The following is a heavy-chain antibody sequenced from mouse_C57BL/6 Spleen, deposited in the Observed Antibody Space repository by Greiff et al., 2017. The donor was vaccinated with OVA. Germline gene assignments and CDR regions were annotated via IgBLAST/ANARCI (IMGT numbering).Heavy chain of an antibody. V-gene: IGHV1-5*01. J-gene: IGHJ3*01. Sequence: VQLPQSGTVLARPGASVKMSCKPSGYTFTSYWMHWVKQRPGQGLEWIGAIYPGNSDTSYNQKFKGKAKLTAVTSASTAYMGLSSLTNEDSAVYYCTDGGAWFAYWGQGTLVTVSA. CDR3: TDGGAWFAY. D-gene: IGHD2-3*01. CDR2: IYPGNSDT. CDR1: GYTFTSYW.